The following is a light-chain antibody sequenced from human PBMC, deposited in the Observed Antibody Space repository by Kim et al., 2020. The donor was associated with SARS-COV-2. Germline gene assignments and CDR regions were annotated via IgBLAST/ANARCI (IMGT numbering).Light chain of an antibody. J-gene: IGKJ2*01. V-gene: IGKV2-28*01. CDR1: QCLLHSNGYNY. CDR2: LGS. Sequence: EPSSISCKSRQCLLHSNGYNYLDWYLQKPGQSPQLLIYLGSNRASGVPDRFSGSGSGTDFTLKISRVEAEDVGVYYCMQALQTPYTFGQGTKVEL. CDR3: MQALQTPYT.